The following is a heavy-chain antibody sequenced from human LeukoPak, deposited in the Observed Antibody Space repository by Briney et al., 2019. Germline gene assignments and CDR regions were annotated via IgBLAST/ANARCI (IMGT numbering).Heavy chain of an antibody. J-gene: IGHJ6*03. CDR2: IQEDGKKE. V-gene: IGHV3-7*01. CDR1: GFTFTKFW. CDR3: AKDGDTMSGTYYYDMDV. D-gene: IGHD1-26*01. Sequence: GGSLRLSCEASGFTFTKFWMSWVRQAPGKGLEWVANIQEDGKKENYVDSVKGRFTISRDNSKNTLYLQMNSLRGEDTAVYYCAKDGDTMSGTYYYDMDVWGKGTTVTIS.